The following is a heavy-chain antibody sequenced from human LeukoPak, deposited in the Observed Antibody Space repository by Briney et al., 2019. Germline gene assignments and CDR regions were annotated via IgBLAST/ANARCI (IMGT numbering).Heavy chain of an antibody. CDR1: GFTVSFYY. CDR2: IYSGGSI. J-gene: IGHJ4*02. D-gene: IGHD6-19*01. V-gene: IGHV3-53*01. CDR3: ARGRIAVAGYIDH. Sequence: GSLRLSCAASGFTVSFYYMNWVRQAPGKGLEWVSIIYSGGSIYYADSVKGRFTISRDNSKNTVYLQMNSLRAEDTAVYYCARGRIAVAGYIDHWGQGTLVTVSS.